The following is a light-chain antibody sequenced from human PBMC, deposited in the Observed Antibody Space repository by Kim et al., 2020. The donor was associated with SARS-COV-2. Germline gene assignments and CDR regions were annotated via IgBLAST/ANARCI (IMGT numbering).Light chain of an antibody. CDR1: PCVSSRY. Sequence: APVESVPLSRRASPCVSSRYLAWYQQNPGQAPRLLIYGASSRATGIPDRFSGSGSGTDFTLTISRLEPEDFAVYYCQQYGSSPLTFGGGTKVDTK. V-gene: IGKV3-20*01. CDR2: GAS. J-gene: IGKJ4*01. CDR3: QQYGSSPLT.